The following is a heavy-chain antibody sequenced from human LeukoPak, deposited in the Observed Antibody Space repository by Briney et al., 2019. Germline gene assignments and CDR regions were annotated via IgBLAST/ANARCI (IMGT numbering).Heavy chain of an antibody. CDR2: ISGSGGST. V-gene: IGHV3-21*01. CDR3: ARDRHIVVVTANYYMDV. D-gene: IGHD2-21*02. Sequence: GGSLRLSCAASGFTFSSSSMNWVRQAPGKGLEWVSAISGSGGSTYYADSVKGRFTISRDNAKNSLYLQMNSLRAEDTAVYYCARDRHIVVVTANYYMDVWGKGTTVTVSS. J-gene: IGHJ6*03. CDR1: GFTFSSSS.